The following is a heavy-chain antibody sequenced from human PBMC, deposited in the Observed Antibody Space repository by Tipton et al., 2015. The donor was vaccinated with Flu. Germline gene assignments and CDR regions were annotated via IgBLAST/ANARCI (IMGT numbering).Heavy chain of an antibody. CDR1: GFTFDDYA. Sequence: SLRLSCAASGFTFDDYAMHWVRQAPGKGLEWVSGISWNSGSIGYADSVKGRFTISRDNAKNSLYLQMNSLRAEDTALYYCVKDLAARPRAHFDYWGQGTLVTVSS. J-gene: IGHJ4*02. V-gene: IGHV3-9*01. CDR2: ISWNSGSI. CDR3: VKDLAARPRAHFDY. D-gene: IGHD6-6*01.